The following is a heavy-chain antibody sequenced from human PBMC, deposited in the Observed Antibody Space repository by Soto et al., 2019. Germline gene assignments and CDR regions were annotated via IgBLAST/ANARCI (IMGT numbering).Heavy chain of an antibody. J-gene: IGHJ6*02. CDR1: GGSISSYY. Sequence: NPSETLSLTCTVSGGSISSYYWSWIRQPPGKGLEWIGYIYYSGSTNYNPSLKSRVTISVDTSKNQFSLKLSSVTAADTAVYYCARFGQYSRDYYYGMDVWGQGTTVTVSS. CDR2: IYYSGST. CDR3: ARFGQYSRDYYYGMDV. D-gene: IGHD6-13*01. V-gene: IGHV4-59*01.